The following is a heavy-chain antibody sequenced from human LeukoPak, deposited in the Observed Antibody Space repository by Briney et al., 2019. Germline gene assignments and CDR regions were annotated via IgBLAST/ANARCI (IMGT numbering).Heavy chain of an antibody. D-gene: IGHD3-22*01. V-gene: IGHV3-74*01. CDR3: AKDREYDDSCDYNG. J-gene: IGHJ4*02. Sequence: GGSLRLSCAASGFTFSSSWMHWVRQAPEKGLVWVSRINSDGSSTSYADSVKGRFTISRDNAKNTLFLQMNSLRAEDTAVYYCAKDREYDDSCDYNGWGQGTLVTVSS. CDR1: GFTFSSSW. CDR2: INSDGSST.